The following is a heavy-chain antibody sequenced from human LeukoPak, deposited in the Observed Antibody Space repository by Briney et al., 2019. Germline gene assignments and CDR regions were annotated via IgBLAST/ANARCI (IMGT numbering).Heavy chain of an antibody. J-gene: IGHJ6*03. D-gene: IGHD6-13*01. Sequence: PSEXLSLTCAVSGYSISSGYYWIWIRQPPGKGLEWIGSLYHSDSIYYNPSLESRVTMSVDTSKNQFSLKLSFVTAADTAVYYCARQHDSYHYYYVDVWGTGTTVTVSS. CDR2: LYHSDSI. CDR1: GYSISSGYY. V-gene: IGHV4-38-2*01. CDR3: ARQHDSYHYYYVDV.